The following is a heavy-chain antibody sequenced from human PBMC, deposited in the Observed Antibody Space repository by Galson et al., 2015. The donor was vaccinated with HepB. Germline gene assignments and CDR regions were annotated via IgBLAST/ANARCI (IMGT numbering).Heavy chain of an antibody. CDR2: ISYDGSNK. D-gene: IGHD3-22*01. Sequence: SLRLSCAASGFTFSSYAMHWVRQAPGKGLEWVAVISYDGSNKYYADSVKGRFTISRDNSKNTLYLQMNSLRAEDTAVYYCARARGYYYDSSGYYYRIGSDAFDIWGQGTMVTVSS. CDR1: GFTFSSYA. V-gene: IGHV3-30-3*01. CDR3: ARARGYYYDSSGYYYRIGSDAFDI. J-gene: IGHJ3*02.